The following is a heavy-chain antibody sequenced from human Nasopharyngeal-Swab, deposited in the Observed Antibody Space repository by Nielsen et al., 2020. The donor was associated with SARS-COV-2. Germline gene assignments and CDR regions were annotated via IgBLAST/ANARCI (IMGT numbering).Heavy chain of an antibody. CDR3: AKEGATGWFDP. Sequence: SETLSLTCTVSGVSITSQYWSWIRQPPGKGLEWIGYISHNSGTSYNPSLKSRVTMFMDTSKNQFSLRLTSVTAAETAVYYCAKEGATGWFDPCGQGTLVTVSS. J-gene: IGHJ5*02. CDR1: GVSITSQY. CDR2: ISHNSGT. V-gene: IGHV4-59*11.